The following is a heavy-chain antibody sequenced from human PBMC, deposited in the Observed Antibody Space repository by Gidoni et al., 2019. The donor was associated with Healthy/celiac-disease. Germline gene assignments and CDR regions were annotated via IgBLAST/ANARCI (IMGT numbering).Heavy chain of an antibody. D-gene: IGHD4-17*01. V-gene: IGHV4-59*08. Sequence: QVQLQESGPGLVKPSETLSLTCTVSGGSISSYYWSWIRQPPGKGLEWIGYISYSGSTNYNPSHKSRVTISVDTSKNQFSLKLSSVTAADTAVYYCARHLGYGDPFDAFDIWGQGTMVTVSS. CDR3: ARHLGYGDPFDAFDI. J-gene: IGHJ3*02. CDR1: GGSISSYY. CDR2: ISYSGST.